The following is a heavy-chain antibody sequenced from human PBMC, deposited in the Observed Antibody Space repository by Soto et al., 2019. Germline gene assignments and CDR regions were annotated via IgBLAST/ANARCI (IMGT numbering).Heavy chain of an antibody. Sequence: EVPLVESGGGLVKPGGSLRLSCAASGFTFSSYSMNWVRQAPGKGLEWVSSISSSSSYIYYADSVKGRFTISRDNAKNSLYLQMNSLRAEDTAVYYCARDNSTYYDYVWGSYRSLDYWGQGTLVTVSS. CDR2: ISSSSSYI. CDR3: ARDNSTYYDYVWGSYRSLDY. J-gene: IGHJ4*02. CDR1: GFTFSSYS. V-gene: IGHV3-21*01. D-gene: IGHD3-16*02.